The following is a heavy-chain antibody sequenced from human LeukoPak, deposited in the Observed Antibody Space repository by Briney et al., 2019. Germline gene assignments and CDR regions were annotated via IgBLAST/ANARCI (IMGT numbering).Heavy chain of an antibody. CDR2: ISSSGSTI. V-gene: IGHV3-11*01. J-gene: IGHJ4*02. CDR1: AFTFSDYY. Sequence: GGSLRLSRAASAFTFSDYYMSWIRQAPGKGLDWVSYISSSGSTIYYADSVKGRFTISRDNAKNSLYLQMNSLRAEDTAVYYCARVSAAGGYFDYWGQGTLVTVSS. CDR3: ARVSAAGGYFDY. D-gene: IGHD6-13*01.